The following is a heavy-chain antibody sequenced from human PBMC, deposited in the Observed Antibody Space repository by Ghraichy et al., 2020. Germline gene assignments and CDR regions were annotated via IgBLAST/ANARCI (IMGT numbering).Heavy chain of an antibody. J-gene: IGHJ4*02. V-gene: IGHV4-59*08. D-gene: IGHD5-12*01. CDR1: GGSISSYY. CDR2: IYDSGST. Sequence: SETLSPTCTVSGGSISSYYWSWIRQPPRKGLEWIGNIYDSGSTNYNSSLKSRVTISVDTSKNQLSLKLSSVTATDTAMYYCARHGHRLGYGGYGPYFDYWGQGTLVTVSS. CDR3: ARHGHRLGYGGYGPYFDY.